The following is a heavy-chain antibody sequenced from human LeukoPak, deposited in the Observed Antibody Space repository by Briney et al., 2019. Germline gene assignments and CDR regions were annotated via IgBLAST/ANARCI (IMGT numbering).Heavy chain of an antibody. CDR3: ARGNSGSHSQDWFDP. V-gene: IGHV3-9*03. Sequence: GGSLRLSCAASGFTFDDYAMHWARQAPGKGLEWVSGISWNSGTIGYADSVKGRFTISRDNAKNSLYLQMNSLRDDDMALYYCARGNSGSHSQDWFDPWGQGTLVTVSS. CDR2: ISWNSGTI. D-gene: IGHD1-26*01. J-gene: IGHJ5*02. CDR1: GFTFDDYA.